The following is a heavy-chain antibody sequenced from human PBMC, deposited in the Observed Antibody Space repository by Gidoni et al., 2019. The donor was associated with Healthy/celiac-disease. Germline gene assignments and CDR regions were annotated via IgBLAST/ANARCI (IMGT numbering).Heavy chain of an antibody. CDR3: ASPKGDGYNQFDY. J-gene: IGHJ4*02. V-gene: IGHV3-53*01. Sequence: EVQLVESGGGLIQPGGSLRLSCAASGFSVSSTYMSWVRQAPGKGLEWVSVIYSGGSTYYADSVKGRFTISRDNSKNTLYLQMNSLRAEDTAVYYCASPKGDGYNQFDYWGQGTLVTVSS. CDR1: GFSVSSTY. CDR2: IYSGGST. D-gene: IGHD5-12*01.